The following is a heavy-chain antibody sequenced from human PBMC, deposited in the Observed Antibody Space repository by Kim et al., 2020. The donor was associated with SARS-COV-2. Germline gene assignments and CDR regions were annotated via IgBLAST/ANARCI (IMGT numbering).Heavy chain of an antibody. Sequence: GGSLRLSCAASGFTFSSYSMNWVRQAPGKGLEWVSSISSSSSYIYYADSVKGRFTISRDNAKNSLYLQMNSLRAEDTAVYYCARDRDYDSSGYGSYYYYYYGMDVWGQGTTVTVSS. D-gene: IGHD3-22*01. CDR1: GFTFSSYS. J-gene: IGHJ6*02. CDR2: ISSSSSYI. CDR3: ARDRDYDSSGYGSYYYYYYGMDV. V-gene: IGHV3-21*01.